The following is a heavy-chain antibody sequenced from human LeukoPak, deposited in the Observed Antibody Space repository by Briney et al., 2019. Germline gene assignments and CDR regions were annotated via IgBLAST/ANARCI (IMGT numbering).Heavy chain of an antibody. Sequence: GGSLRLSCAASGFTFSDYYMSWIRQAPGKGLEWVSYISSSSSYTNYADSVKGRFTISRDNAKNSLYLQMNSLRAEDTAVYYCARGGDILTGYYNIRAFDIWGQGTMVTVSS. CDR1: GFTFSDYY. CDR2: ISSSSSYT. D-gene: IGHD3-9*01. V-gene: IGHV3-11*05. CDR3: ARGGDILTGYYNIRAFDI. J-gene: IGHJ3*02.